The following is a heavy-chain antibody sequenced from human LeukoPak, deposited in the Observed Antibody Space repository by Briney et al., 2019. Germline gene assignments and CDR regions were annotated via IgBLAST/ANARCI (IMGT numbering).Heavy chain of an antibody. CDR3: ARSSRMRLLWFGNDGMDV. CDR2: INPSGGST. V-gene: IGHV1-46*01. D-gene: IGHD3-10*01. J-gene: IGHJ6*02. Sequence: ASVKASCKASGYTFTSYYMHWVRQAPGQGLEWMGIINPSGGSTSYARKFQGRVTMTRDTSTSTVYMELSSLRSEDTAVYYCARSSRMRLLWFGNDGMDVWGQGTTVTVSS. CDR1: GYTFTSYY.